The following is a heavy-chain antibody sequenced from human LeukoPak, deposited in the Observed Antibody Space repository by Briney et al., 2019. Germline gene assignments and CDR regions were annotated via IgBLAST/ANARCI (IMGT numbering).Heavy chain of an antibody. CDR3: ARVPLAAAYNRFDP. Sequence: ASVKVSCKASGYTFTSYGISWVRQAPGQGLEWMGRISAYNGNTNYAQKLQGRVTMTTDTSTSTAYMELRSLRSDDTAVYYCARVPLAAAYNRFDPWGQGTLVTVSS. J-gene: IGHJ5*02. CDR1: GYTFTSYG. V-gene: IGHV1-18*01. D-gene: IGHD6-13*01. CDR2: ISAYNGNT.